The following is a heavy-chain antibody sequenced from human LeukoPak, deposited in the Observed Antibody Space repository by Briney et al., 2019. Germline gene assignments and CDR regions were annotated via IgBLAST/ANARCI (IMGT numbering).Heavy chain of an antibody. J-gene: IGHJ4*02. CDR1: DYTFTNYG. V-gene: IGHV1-18*01. CDR2: ISAYNGKT. Sequence: GASVKVSCKASDYTFTNYGVSWVRQAPGQGLEWMGWISAYNGKTCYAQKFQGRVTVTTDTSTSTAYMDLRSLRSDDTAVYYCARTNLDCKNGVCYDYWGQGTPVTVSS. D-gene: IGHD2-8*01. CDR3: ARTNLDCKNGVCYDY.